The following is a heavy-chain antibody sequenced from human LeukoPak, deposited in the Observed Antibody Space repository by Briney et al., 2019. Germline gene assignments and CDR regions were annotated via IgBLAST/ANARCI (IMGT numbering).Heavy chain of an antibody. CDR1: GFTFSSYG. Sequence: GGSLRLSCADSGFTFSSYGMGWVRQAPGKGLEWVSGISGSGESTFYADSVKGRFTISRDNSKNTLYLQMNSLRVEDTAVYYCAKDHYYDSRGYHTLIEGYDHWGQGTLVTVSS. J-gene: IGHJ4*02. CDR3: AKDHYYDSRGYHTLIEGYDH. V-gene: IGHV3-23*01. D-gene: IGHD3-22*01. CDR2: ISGSGEST.